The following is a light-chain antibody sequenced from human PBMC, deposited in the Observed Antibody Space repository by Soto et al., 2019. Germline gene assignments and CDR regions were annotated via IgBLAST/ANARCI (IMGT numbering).Light chain of an antibody. J-gene: IGKJ5*01. CDR2: DET. CDR3: QQYEAFPIT. V-gene: IGKV1-33*01. Sequence: DIQMTQSPSSLSASVGDRVTITCHARQDIRGYLNWYQQKPGKPPKLLIYDETNFETGVSKRLSASGSGTHFTLTILSLLPDEIGTFYCQQYEAFPITCGHRTRV. CDR1: QDIRGY.